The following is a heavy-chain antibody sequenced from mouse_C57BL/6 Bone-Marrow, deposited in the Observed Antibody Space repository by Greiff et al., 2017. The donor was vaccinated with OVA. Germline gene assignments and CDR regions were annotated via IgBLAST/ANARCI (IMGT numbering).Heavy chain of an antibody. D-gene: IGHD1-1*01. V-gene: IGHV1-54*01. CDR3: ARGDYYGVARGDY. CDR1: GYAFTNYL. Sequence: QVQLQQSGAALVRPGPSVTVSCKASGYAFTNYLIAWVMQRPGPGLAWIGVLNPGSGGTHYTAKFKGKARMTADKSSSTAYMQLSSQTSEDSAVYFGARGDYYGVARGDYWGKGTTLTVSA. J-gene: IGHJ2*01. CDR2: LNPGSGGT.